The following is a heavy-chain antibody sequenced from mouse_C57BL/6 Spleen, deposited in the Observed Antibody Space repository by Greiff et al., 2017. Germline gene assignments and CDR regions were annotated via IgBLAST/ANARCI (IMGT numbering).Heavy chain of an antibody. V-gene: IGHV1-53*01. CDR3: ARDYGRNYAMDY. Sequence: QVQLQQPGTELVKPGASVKLFCKASGYTFTSYWMHWVKPRPGQGLEWIGNINPSNGGTNYNEKFKSKATLTVDKSPSTAYMQLSSLTSEDSAVYYCARDYGRNYAMDYWGQGTSVTVSS. CDR2: INPSNGGT. CDR1: GYTFTSYW. J-gene: IGHJ4*01. D-gene: IGHD1-1*01.